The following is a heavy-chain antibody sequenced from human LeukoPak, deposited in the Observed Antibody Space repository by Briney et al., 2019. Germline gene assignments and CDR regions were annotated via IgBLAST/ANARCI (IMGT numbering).Heavy chain of an antibody. J-gene: IGHJ4*02. D-gene: IGHD2-21*02. Sequence: GGSLRLSCAAFGFTFSDYYMSWIRQAPGKGLEWVSYISSSGSTIYYADSVKGRFTISRDNAKNSLYLQMNSLRAEDTAVYCCARSSYCGGDCYSDYWGQGTLVTVSS. V-gene: IGHV3-11*01. CDR1: GFTFSDYY. CDR2: ISSSGSTI. CDR3: ARSSYCGGDCYSDY.